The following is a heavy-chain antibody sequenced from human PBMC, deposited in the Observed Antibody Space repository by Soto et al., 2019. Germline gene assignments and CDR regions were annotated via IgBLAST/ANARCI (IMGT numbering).Heavy chain of an antibody. D-gene: IGHD3-22*01. Sequence: QLQVVESGGGVVQPGRSLGLACAASGFSLSNYGMHWVRQAPGKGLEWVAAMSYGGDNKYYADSVKGRFSISKDNSKNTLYLQMNSLGAEDTAVYYCARGVHTSNYDSSGFDFWGQGTLVTVSS. J-gene: IGHJ4*02. CDR2: MSYGGDNK. V-gene: IGHV3-30*03. CDR3: ARGVHTSNYDSSGFDF. CDR1: GFSLSNYG.